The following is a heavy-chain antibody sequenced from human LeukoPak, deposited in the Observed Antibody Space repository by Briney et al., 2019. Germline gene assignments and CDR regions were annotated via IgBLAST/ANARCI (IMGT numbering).Heavy chain of an antibody. V-gene: IGHV4-34*01. CDR3: ARGDFWSGYYTFYFDY. CDR1: GGSISSYY. CDR2: INHSGST. J-gene: IGHJ4*02. Sequence: SETLSLTCTVSGGSISSYYWSWIRQPPGKGLEWIGEINHSGSTNYNPSLKSRVTISVDTSKNQFSLKLSSVTAADTAVYYCARGDFWSGYYTFYFDYWGQGTLVTVSS. D-gene: IGHD3-3*01.